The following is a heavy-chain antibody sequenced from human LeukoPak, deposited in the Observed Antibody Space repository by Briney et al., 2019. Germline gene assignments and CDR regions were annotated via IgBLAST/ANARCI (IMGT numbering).Heavy chain of an antibody. CDR1: GGTFSSYA. D-gene: IGHD6-13*01. CDR3: ASAAAYKSRYYYYGMDV. Sequence: SVKVSCKASGGTFSSYAISWVRQAPGQGLEWMGGIFPIFGIANYAQKFQGRATITADKCTSTAYMERSSLRSEDTAVYYCASAAAYKSRYYYYGMDVWGQGTTVTVSS. CDR2: IFPIFGIA. J-gene: IGHJ6*02. V-gene: IGHV1-69*10.